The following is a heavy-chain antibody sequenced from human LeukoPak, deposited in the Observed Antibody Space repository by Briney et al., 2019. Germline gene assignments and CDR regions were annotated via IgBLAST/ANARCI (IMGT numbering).Heavy chain of an antibody. CDR3: TTWFGELYYYYYGMDV. Sequence: PGRSLRLSCAASGFTFSNAWMSWVRQAPGKGLEWVGRIKSKTDGGTTDYAAPVKGRFTISRDDSKNTLYLQMNSLKTEDTAVYYCTTWFGELYYYYYGMDVWGQGTTVTVSS. CDR1: GFTFSNAW. V-gene: IGHV3-15*01. D-gene: IGHD3-10*01. J-gene: IGHJ6*02. CDR2: IKSKTDGGTT.